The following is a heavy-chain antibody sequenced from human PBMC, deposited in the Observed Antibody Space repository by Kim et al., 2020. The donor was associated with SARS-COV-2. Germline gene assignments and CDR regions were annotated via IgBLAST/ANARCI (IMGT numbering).Heavy chain of an antibody. V-gene: IGHV1-3*01. CDR2: ISAGNGDS. Sequence: ASVKVSCKASGYTFINYAISWVRQAPGQRLEWMAWISAGNGDSRYSQRFQGRVSITTDTSATTAYMELSSLTSEDTAVYYCARGRYADLRGYPFSLDYWGQGTLVIASS. CDR1: GYTFINYA. J-gene: IGHJ4*02. CDR3: ARGRYADLRGYPFSLDY. D-gene: IGHD3-9*01.